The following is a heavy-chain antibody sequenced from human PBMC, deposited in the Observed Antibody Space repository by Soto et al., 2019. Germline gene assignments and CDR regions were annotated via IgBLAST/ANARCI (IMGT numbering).Heavy chain of an antibody. CDR1: GYTFTSYG. CDR3: AADATAWQQMVPSDY. J-gene: IGHJ4*02. CDR2: INAANGDT. D-gene: IGHD2-8*01. V-gene: IGHV1-3*01. Sequence: ASVKVSCKASGYTFTSYGIHWVRQAPGQRLEWMGWINAANGDTNYAQRFQDRVTLTRDMSTATTYMELSRLTSEDTAIYYCAADATAWQQMVPSDYWGQGTLVTVSS.